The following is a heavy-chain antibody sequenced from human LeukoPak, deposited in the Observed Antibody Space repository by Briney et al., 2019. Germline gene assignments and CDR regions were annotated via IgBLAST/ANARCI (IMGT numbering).Heavy chain of an antibody. J-gene: IGHJ5*02. Sequence: GGSLRLSCAASGFTFSSYSMNWVRQAPGKGLEWVSSISSSSSYIYYADSVKGRFTISRDNAKNSLYLQMSSLRAEDTAVYYCARDRDPLYYYDSSGYENNWFDPWGQGTLVTVSS. CDR2: ISSSSSYI. CDR3: ARDRDPLYYYDSSGYENNWFDP. CDR1: GFTFSSYS. V-gene: IGHV3-21*01. D-gene: IGHD3-22*01.